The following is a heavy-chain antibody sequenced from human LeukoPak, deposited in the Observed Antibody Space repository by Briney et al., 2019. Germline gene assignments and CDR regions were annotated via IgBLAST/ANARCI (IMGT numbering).Heavy chain of an antibody. CDR1: GFTFSSYA. CDR3: ASKQPLTTVIAYNYYGMDV. D-gene: IGHD4-4*01. V-gene: IGHV3-11*01. Sequence: GGPLRLSCAASGFTFSSYAMTWIRQAPGKGLEWVSYISSSGSTIYYADSVKGRFTISRDNAKNSLYLQMNSLRAEDTAVYYCASKQPLTTVIAYNYYGMDVWGQGTTVTVSS. CDR2: ISSSGSTI. J-gene: IGHJ6*02.